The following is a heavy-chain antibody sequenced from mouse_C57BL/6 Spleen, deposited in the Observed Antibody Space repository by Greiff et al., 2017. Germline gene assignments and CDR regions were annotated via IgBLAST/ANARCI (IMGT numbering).Heavy chain of an antibody. Sequence: EVQLQQSGAELVQPGASVKLSCTASGFNIKDYYMHWVKQRTEQGLEWIGRIDPEDGETKYAPKFQGKATITADTSSNTAYLQLSSLTSEDTAVYYCSRNNGSSSSYWYFDVWGTGTTVTVSS. V-gene: IGHV14-2*01. CDR3: SRNNGSSSSYWYFDV. CDR1: GFNIKDYY. D-gene: IGHD1-1*01. CDR2: IDPEDGET. J-gene: IGHJ1*03.